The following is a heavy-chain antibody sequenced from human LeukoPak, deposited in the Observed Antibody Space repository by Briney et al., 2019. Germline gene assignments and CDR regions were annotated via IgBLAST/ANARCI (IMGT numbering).Heavy chain of an antibody. J-gene: IGHJ4*02. V-gene: IGHV3-30*18. CDR2: ISYDGSNK. D-gene: IGHD6-13*01. CDR1: GFTFSSYG. Sequence: GGSLRLSCAASGFTFSSYGMHWVRQAPGRGLEWVAVISYDGSNKYYADSVKGRLTISRDNSKDTLYLQMNSLRAEDTAVYYCAKAEQQLVQDRTCFDYWGQGTLVTVSS. CDR3: AKAEQQLVQDRTCFDY.